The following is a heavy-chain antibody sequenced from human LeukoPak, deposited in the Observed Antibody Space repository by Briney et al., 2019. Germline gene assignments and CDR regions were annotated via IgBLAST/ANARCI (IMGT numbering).Heavy chain of an antibody. D-gene: IGHD3-3*01. CDR1: GYTFTSYD. Sequence: ASVKVSCKASGYTFTSYDINWVRQATGQGLEWMGWINPNSGNTRYEHKFQGRVTLIRNTSISTAYMELSSLRSEDTAVYYCARGLRVFWSALSNWGQGTLVTVSS. J-gene: IGHJ4*02. CDR3: ARGLRVFWSALSN. V-gene: IGHV1-8*03. CDR2: INPNSGNT.